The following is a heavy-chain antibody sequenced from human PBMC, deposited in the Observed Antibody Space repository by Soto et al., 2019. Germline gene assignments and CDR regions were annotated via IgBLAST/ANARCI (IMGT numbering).Heavy chain of an antibody. D-gene: IGHD2-2*01. CDR2: IHYSGST. J-gene: IGHJ5*02. CDR3: VRYCSSTSCYGWFDP. Sequence: SETLSLTCTVFGGSISSSNYYWGWIRQPPGKGLEWIGSIHYSGSTHDNPSLKSRVTISVDTSKNQFSLKLSSVTAADTAVYYCVRYCSSTSCYGWFDPWGQGTLVTVSS. CDR1: GGSISSSNYY. V-gene: IGHV4-39*07.